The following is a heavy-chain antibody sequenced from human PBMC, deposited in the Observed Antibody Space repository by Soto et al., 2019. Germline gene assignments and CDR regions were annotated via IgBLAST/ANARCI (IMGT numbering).Heavy chain of an antibody. CDR2: ISGNNGNT. CDR3: ARSRYYSGLGSYIDP. Sequence: QIQLVQSGAEVKKPGDSVKVSCKASGYSFSNYGISWVRQAPGQGLEWMGWISGNNGNTNFAQKFQGRGTMTTDTSTSTVYMELKSLSSDDTAVYFCARSRYYSGLGSYIDPWGQGSLVIVSS. D-gene: IGHD3-10*01. V-gene: IGHV1-18*01. J-gene: IGHJ5*02. CDR1: GYSFSNYG.